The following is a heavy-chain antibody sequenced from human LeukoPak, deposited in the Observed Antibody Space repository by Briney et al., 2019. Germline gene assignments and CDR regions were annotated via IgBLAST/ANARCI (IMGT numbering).Heavy chain of an antibody. J-gene: IGHJ4*02. D-gene: IGHD2-8*01. CDR3: ARRRFVRGPDVVNPFDY. V-gene: IGHV4-39*01. CDR1: GGSISSTFYY. CDR2: INYSGST. Sequence: SETLSLTCAVSGGSISSTFYYWGWIRQPPGKGLEWIGRINYSGSTYYNPSLKSRVTISVDTSKNQFSLKLSSVTAADTAVYYCARRRFVRGPDVVNPFDYWGQGTLVTVSS.